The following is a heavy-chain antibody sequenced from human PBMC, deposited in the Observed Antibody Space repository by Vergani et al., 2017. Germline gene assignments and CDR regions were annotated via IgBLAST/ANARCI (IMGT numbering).Heavy chain of an antibody. CDR3: ARVVGGYCSGGSCYGIGGYFDL. CDR2: IYYRGST. CDR1: GGSISSGGYY. V-gene: IGHV4-31*03. D-gene: IGHD2-15*01. J-gene: IGHJ2*01. Sequence: QVQLQESGPGLVKPSQTLSLTCTVSGGSISSGGYYWSWIRHHPGKGLEWIGYIYYRGSTYYNPSLKRRVTISVDTSKNQFSLKLSSVTAADTAVYYCARVVGGYCSGGSCYGIGGYFDLWGRGTLVTVSS.